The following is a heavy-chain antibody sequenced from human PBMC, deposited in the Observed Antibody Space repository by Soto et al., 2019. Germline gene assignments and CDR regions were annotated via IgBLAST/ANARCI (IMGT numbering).Heavy chain of an antibody. V-gene: IGHV4-30-4*01. CDR3: ARGNAHCSSTSCYTSSPPTFDY. D-gene: IGHD2-2*02. CDR2: IYYSGST. CDR1: GGSISSGDYY. J-gene: IGHJ4*02. Sequence: SETLSLTCTVSGGSISSGDYYWSWIRQPPGKGLEWIGYIYYSGSTCYNPSLKSRVTISVDTSKNQFSLKLSSVTAADTAVYYCARGNAHCSSTSCYTSSPPTFDYWGQGTLVTVSS.